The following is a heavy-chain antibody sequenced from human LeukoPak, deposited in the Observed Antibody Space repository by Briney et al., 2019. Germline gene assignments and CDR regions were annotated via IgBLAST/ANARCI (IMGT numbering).Heavy chain of an antibody. V-gene: IGHV4-39*01. CDR3: SLVSSGVIYYFDY. D-gene: IGHD5-18*01. Sequence: ETLSLTCTVSGGSISSSSYYWGWIRQPPGKGLEWIGSIYYSGSTYYNPSLKSRVTISVDTSKNQFSLRLSSVTAADTAVYYCSLVSSGVIYYFDYWGQGTLVTVSS. J-gene: IGHJ4*02. CDR1: GGSISSSSYY. CDR2: IYYSGST.